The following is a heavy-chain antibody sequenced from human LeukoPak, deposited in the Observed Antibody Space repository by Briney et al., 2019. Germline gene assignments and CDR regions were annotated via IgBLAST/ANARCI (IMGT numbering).Heavy chain of an antibody. CDR2: INPKRGGA. CDR3: ARGSSKYAFGYYMDV. D-gene: IGHD4-11*01. V-gene: IGHV1-2*02. CDR1: GYTFTGYY. Sequence: ASVKVSFKASGYTFTGYYIHWVRQAPGQGLEWVGWINPKRGGANYAQKCLDSPTMNTDMSISTAYMELIRLRSRDTAVYFCARGSSKYAFGYYMDVWGKGTTIIVSS. J-gene: IGHJ6*03.